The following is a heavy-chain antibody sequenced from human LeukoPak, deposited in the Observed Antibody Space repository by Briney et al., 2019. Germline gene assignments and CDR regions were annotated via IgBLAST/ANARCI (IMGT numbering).Heavy chain of an antibody. D-gene: IGHD2-2*01. J-gene: IGHJ6*02. CDR1: GDTFTSYD. CDR3: ARAGDIVVVPAAILPLYYYYGMDV. CDR2: MNPNSGNT. Sequence: GASVKVSCKASGDTFTSYDINWVRQATGQGLEWMGWMNPNSGNTGYAQKFQGRVTMTRNTSISTAYMELSSLRSEDTAVYYCARAGDIVVVPAAILPLYYYYGMDVWGQGTTVTVSS. V-gene: IGHV1-8*01.